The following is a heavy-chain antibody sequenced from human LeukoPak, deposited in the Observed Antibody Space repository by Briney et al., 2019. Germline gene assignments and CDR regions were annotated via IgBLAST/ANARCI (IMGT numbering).Heavy chain of an antibody. D-gene: IGHD2-2*01. Sequence: SETLSLTCTVSGGSISSSSYYWGWIRQPPGKGLEWIGSIYYSGSTYYNPSLKSRVTISVDTSKNQFSLKLSSVTAADTAVYYCARNFIVVVPAAILNWFDPWGQGTLVTVSS. CDR2: IYYSGST. J-gene: IGHJ5*02. V-gene: IGHV4-39*01. CDR3: ARNFIVVVPAAILNWFDP. CDR1: GGSISSSSYY.